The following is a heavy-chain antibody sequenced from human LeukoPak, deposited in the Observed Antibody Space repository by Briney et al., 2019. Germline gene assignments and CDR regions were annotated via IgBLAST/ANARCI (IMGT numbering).Heavy chain of an antibody. V-gene: IGHV3-7*01. J-gene: IGHJ4*02. CDR3: ARTGWDAARPDDY. CDR2: IKQDGSEK. CDR1: GFTFSSYW. Sequence: GGSLRLSCAASGFTFSSYWMSWVRQAPGKGLEWVANIKQDGSEKYYVDSVKGRFTISRDNAKNSLYLQMNSLRAEDTAVYYCARTGWDAARPDDYWGQGTLVTVSS. D-gene: IGHD6-6*01.